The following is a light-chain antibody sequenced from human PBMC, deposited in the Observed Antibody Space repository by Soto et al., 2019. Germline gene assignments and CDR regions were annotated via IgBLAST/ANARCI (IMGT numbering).Light chain of an antibody. V-gene: IGKV1-39*01. Sequence: DIQMTQSPPSLSASVGDSVTITCRASQNINIYLNWYQQKPGKAPKLLIYGASNLQSGAPSRFSGSGSGTDFTLTISSLMPEDFATYYCQQSSRIPITFGQGTRLEMK. CDR1: QNINIY. J-gene: IGKJ5*01. CDR3: QQSSRIPIT. CDR2: GAS.